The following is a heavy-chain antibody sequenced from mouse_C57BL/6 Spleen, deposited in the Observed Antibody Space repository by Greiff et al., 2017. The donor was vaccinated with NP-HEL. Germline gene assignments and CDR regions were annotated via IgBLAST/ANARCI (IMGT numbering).Heavy chain of an antibody. J-gene: IGHJ1*03. Sequence: VQLQQSGPELVKPGASVKISCKASGYSFTGYYMNWVKQSPEKSLEWIGEINPSTGGTTYNQKFKAKATLTVDKSSSTAYMQLKSLTSEDSAVYYCARDYSNYGGYFDVWGTGTTVTVSS. CDR1: GYSFTGYY. V-gene: IGHV1-42*01. D-gene: IGHD2-5*01. CDR2: INPSTGGT. CDR3: ARDYSNYGGYFDV.